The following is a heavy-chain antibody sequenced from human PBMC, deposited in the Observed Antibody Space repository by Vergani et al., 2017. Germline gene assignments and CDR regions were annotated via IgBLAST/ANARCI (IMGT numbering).Heavy chain of an antibody. Sequence: QVQLQESGPGLVKPPGTLSLTCAVSGGSISSSNWWSWVRQPPGKGLEWIGEIYHSGSTNYNPSLKSRVTISVDKSKNQFSLNLASVTAADTAVYYCANLGYCTGDSYHSVRWGPGTLVTVSS. CDR2: IYHSGST. CDR3: ANLGYCTGDSYHSVR. V-gene: IGHV4-4*03. CDR1: GGSISSSNW. D-gene: IGHD2-15*01. J-gene: IGHJ4*02.